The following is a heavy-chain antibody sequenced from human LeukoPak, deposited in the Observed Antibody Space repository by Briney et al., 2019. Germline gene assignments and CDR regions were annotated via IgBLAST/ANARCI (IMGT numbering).Heavy chain of an antibody. D-gene: IGHD3-22*01. Sequence: ASVKVSCKASGYTFTGYYMHWVRQAPGQGLEWMGRINPNSGGTYYAQKFQGRVTMTRNTSISTAYMELSSLRSEDTAVYYCARGNYYDSSGYSIWGQGTLVTVSS. CDR3: ARGNYYDSSGYSI. J-gene: IGHJ4*02. CDR2: INPNSGGT. V-gene: IGHV1-2*06. CDR1: GYTFTGYY.